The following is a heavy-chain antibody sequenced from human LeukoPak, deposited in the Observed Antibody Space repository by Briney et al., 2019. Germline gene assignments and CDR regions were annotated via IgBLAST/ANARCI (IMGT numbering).Heavy chain of an antibody. CDR2: MSVSSGLI. CDR1: GFTFSFYS. V-gene: IGHV3-21*01. Sequence: PGGSLRLSRAASGFTFSFYSMNWDRQAPGKGLEWVSSMSVSSGLIYYADSVKGRFTVSRDNAKNSLYLQMNSLRAEDTAVYYCAREFGGSASGAGYWGQGTLVTVSS. D-gene: IGHD3-10*01. CDR3: AREFGGSASGAGY. J-gene: IGHJ4*02.